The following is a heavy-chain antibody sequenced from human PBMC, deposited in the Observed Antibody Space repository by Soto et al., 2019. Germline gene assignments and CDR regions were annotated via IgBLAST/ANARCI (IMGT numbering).Heavy chain of an antibody. CDR3: ARPKRSGSTYYYYYGLDV. V-gene: IGHV5-10-1*01. Sequence: GESLKISCKASGYNFAAYWVAWLRQMPGKGLEWVGSIDPGDSYTNYSPSFQGHVTISADKSISTAYLQWSSLKASDTAMYYCARPKRSGSTYYYYYGLDVWGQGTTVTVSS. D-gene: IGHD3-10*01. CDR1: GYNFAAYW. CDR2: IDPGDSYT. J-gene: IGHJ6*02.